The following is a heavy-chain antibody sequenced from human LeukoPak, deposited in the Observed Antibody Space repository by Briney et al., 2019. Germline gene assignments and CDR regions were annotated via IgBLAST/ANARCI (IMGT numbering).Heavy chain of an antibody. Sequence: GGSLRLSCAASGFTFDDYGMSWVRQAPGKGLEWVSGINWNGGSTGYADSVKGRFTISRDNAKNSLYLQMNSLRAEDTALYYCARAGAIFGYYYYYYMDVWGKGTTVTVSS. V-gene: IGHV3-20*04. CDR2: INWNGGST. J-gene: IGHJ6*03. CDR3: ARAGAIFGYYYYYYMDV. CDR1: GFTFDDYG. D-gene: IGHD3-3*01.